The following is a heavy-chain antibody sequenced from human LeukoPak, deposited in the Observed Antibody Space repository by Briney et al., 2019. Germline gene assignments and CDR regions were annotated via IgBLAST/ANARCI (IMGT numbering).Heavy chain of an antibody. D-gene: IGHD6-6*01. V-gene: IGHV4-39*01. CDR2: IYYSGST. CDR1: GGSISSSSYY. J-gene: IGHJ5*02. Sequence: SETLSLTCTVSGGSISSSSYYWGWIRQPPGKGLEWIGSIYYSGSTYYNPPLKSRVTISVDTSKNQFSLKLSSVTAADTAVYYCARRGYSSSHDPWGQGTLVTVSS. CDR3: ARRGYSSSHDP.